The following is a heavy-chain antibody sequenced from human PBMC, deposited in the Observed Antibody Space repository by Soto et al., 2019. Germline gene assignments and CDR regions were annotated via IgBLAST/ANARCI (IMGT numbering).Heavy chain of an antibody. CDR1: GGAISSSSYY. V-gene: IGHV4-39*01. CDR3: ARHCHLYSRPPGWFDP. J-gene: IGHJ5*02. CDR2: FYYSGST. D-gene: IGHD6-13*01. Sequence: QVHLQESGPGLVKPSETLSLTCTVSGGAISSSSYYWGWIRQPPGKGLEWIGSFYYSGSTYYNPSLKSRVSISVDTSKNQFSLKLSSVLAADTAVYYCARHCHLYSRPPGWFDPWGQGTLVTVSS.